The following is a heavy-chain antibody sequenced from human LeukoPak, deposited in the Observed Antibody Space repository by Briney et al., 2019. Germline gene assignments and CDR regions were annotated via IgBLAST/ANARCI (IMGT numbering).Heavy chain of an antibody. CDR3: ARRTPDGGSTSRYAGGGAFDI. Sequence: GESLKISCQTSGYSFTTYWIGWVRQMPGKGLEWMGIIYPGASDTRYSPSFQGQVTISADKPSSTAYLHWSSLKVPDTAMYYCARRTPDGGSTSRYAGGGAFDIWGQGTMVTVSS. CDR2: IYPGASDT. CDR1: GYSFTTYW. V-gene: IGHV5-51*01. J-gene: IGHJ3*02. D-gene: IGHD2-2*01.